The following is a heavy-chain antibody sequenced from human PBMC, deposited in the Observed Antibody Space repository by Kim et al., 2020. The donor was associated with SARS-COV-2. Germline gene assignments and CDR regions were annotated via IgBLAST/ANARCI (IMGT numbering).Heavy chain of an antibody. CDR3: AKCQLGSGSYYECYYYGLDV. V-gene: IGHV3-23*01. J-gene: IGHJ6*02. CDR2: LSGSGGST. D-gene: IGHD1-26*01. CDR1: GFSFSRCA. Sequence: GGSLRLSCAASGFSFSRCAMSWVRQAPGKGLEWVSALSGSGGSTDYADSVKGRFTISRDNSKNTLYLQMNSLRAEDTAVYYCAKCQLGSGSYYECYYYGLDVWGQGTTVTVSS.